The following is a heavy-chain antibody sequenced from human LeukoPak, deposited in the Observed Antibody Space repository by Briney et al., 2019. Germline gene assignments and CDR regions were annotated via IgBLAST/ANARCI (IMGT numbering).Heavy chain of an antibody. CDR2: INPNSGGT. CDR1: GYTFTGYY. CDR3: ARGVAAAGYYYYYYYYMDV. Sequence: ASVKVSRKASGYTFTGYYMHWVRQAPGQGLEWMGWINPNSGGTNYAQKFQGRVTMTRDTSISTAYMELSRLRSDDTAVYYCARGVAAAGYYYYYYYYMDVWGKGTTVTISS. D-gene: IGHD6-13*01. J-gene: IGHJ6*03. V-gene: IGHV1-2*02.